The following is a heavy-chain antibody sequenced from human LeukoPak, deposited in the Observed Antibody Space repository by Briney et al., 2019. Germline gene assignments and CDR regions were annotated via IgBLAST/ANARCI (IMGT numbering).Heavy chain of an antibody. V-gene: IGHV3-23*01. CDR3: ARAVSGSPSRPSDY. Sequence: GGSLRLSCAASGFTFSNAWMSWVRQAPGKGLEWVSGISGSAGTTYYADSVKGRFTISRDKSKHTLFLQMNSLRAEDTAVYYCARAVSGSPSRPSDYWGQGTLVTVSS. CDR1: GFTFSNAW. J-gene: IGHJ4*02. D-gene: IGHD1-26*01. CDR2: ISGSAGTT.